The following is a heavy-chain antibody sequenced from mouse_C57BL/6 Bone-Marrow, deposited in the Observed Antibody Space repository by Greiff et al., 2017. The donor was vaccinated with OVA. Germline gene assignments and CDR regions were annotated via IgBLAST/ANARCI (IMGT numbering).Heavy chain of an antibody. J-gene: IGHJ2*01. Sequence: QVHVKQSGAELARPGASVKLSCKASGYTFTSYGISWVKQRTGPGLEWIGEIYPRSGNTYYNEKFKGKATLTADKSSSTAYMELRSLTSEDSAVYFCARGGIYYYGSSVHYFDYWGQGTTLTVSS. D-gene: IGHD1-1*01. CDR2: IYPRSGNT. V-gene: IGHV1-81*01. CDR1: GYTFTSYG. CDR3: ARGGIYYYGSSVHYFDY.